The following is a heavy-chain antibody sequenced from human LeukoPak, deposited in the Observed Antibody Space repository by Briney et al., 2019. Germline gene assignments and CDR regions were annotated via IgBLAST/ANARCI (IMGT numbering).Heavy chain of an antibody. CDR3: AHRRDSSGYQYRYWFAP. CDR2: INWDDQK. D-gene: IGHD3-22*01. CDR1: GFSLTTSGVG. J-gene: IGHJ5*02. V-gene: IGHV2-5*02. Sequence: ESGPTPVNPTQTLTLTCTFSGFSLTTSGVGVGWIRQPPGKALEWLALINWDDQKVYSPSLQSRLSITKDTSKNQVVLTMTNVDPVDTATYYCAHRRDSSGYQYRYWFAPWGQGTLVTVSS.